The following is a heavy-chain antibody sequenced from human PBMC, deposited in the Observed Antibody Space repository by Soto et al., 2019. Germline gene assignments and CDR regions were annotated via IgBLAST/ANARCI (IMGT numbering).Heavy chain of an antibody. V-gene: IGHV4-4*02. J-gene: IGHJ4*02. CDR1: GGSINSNNW. CDR2: IYHSGRT. D-gene: IGHD2-2*01. Sequence: QVQLQESGPGLVKPSGTLSLTCAVSGGSINSNNWWSWVRQPPGKGLEWIGEIYHSGRTNYNPSLKSRVTISVDKSHHEFSLKLSSVTAADTAVYYCARADCSSSSCYRYRPGVGYWGQGTLVTFSS. CDR3: ARADCSSSSCYRYRPGVGY.